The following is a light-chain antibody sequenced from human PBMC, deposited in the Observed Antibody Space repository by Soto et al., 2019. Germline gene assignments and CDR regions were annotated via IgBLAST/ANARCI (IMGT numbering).Light chain of an antibody. CDR2: DVT. J-gene: IGLJ2*01. CDR3: SSYSGSSTHLL. V-gene: IGLV2-14*01. Sequence: QSALTQPASVSGSPGQSIIKSCTGTSTDIGGFNYVSWYRQYPGKAPRLMIYDVTNRPSGVSNRFSGSKSGSTAYLSISGLQAEDEATYYCSSYSGSSTHLLFGGGTKLTVL. CDR1: STDIGGFNY.